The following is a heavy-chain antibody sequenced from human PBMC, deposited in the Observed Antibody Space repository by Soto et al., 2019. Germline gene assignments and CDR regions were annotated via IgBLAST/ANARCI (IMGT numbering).Heavy chain of an antibody. D-gene: IGHD5-18*01. CDR1: GITFSNFE. CDR2: ISSTGSTK. CDR3: ARAIRGFSYVVDY. Sequence: PGGSLRLSCAASGITFSNFEMNWVRQAPGKGLEWVSYISSTGSTKYYADSVKGRFTISRDNARNSLYLQMSSLSDEDTAVYYCARAIRGFSYVVDYWGQGTLVTVSS. J-gene: IGHJ4*02. V-gene: IGHV3-48*03.